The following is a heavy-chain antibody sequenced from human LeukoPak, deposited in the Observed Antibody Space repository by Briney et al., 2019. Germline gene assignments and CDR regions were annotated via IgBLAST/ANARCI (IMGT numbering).Heavy chain of an antibody. CDR1: GDTFSNYA. CDR3: ARAGWLQYYYFDY. V-gene: IGHV1-69*06. CDR2: IIPIFGTA. Sequence: SVKVSCKASGDTFSNYAISWVRHAPGQGLEWMGGIIPIFGTAKYAQKFQGRVTITADTSTSTAYMELSSLRSEDTAVYYCARAGWLQYYYFDYWGQGTLVTVSS. J-gene: IGHJ4*02. D-gene: IGHD5-24*01.